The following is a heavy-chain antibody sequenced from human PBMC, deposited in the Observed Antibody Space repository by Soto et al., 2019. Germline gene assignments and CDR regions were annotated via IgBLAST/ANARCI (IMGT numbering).Heavy chain of an antibody. D-gene: IGHD1-26*01. CDR3: ARDLGDGYNYGMDV. CDR1: GYTFTGYY. J-gene: IGHJ6*02. Sequence: ASVKVSCKASGYTFTGYYMHWVRQAPGQGLEWMGWINPNSGGTNYAQKFQGWVTMTRDTSISTAYMELSRLRSDDTAVYYCARDLGDGYNYGMDVWGQGTTVTVSS. V-gene: IGHV1-2*04. CDR2: INPNSGGT.